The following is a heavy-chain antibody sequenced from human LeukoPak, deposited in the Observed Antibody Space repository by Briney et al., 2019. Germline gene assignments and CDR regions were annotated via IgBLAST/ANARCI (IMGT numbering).Heavy chain of an antibody. V-gene: IGHV3-48*03. CDR3: ARGGYGDYVRVDY. D-gene: IGHD4-17*01. Sequence: GGSLRLSCAASGFAFSSYEMNWVRQAPGQGVEWVSYISSSGSTIYYADSVKGRFTISRDNAKNSLYLQMNSLRAEDTAVYYCARGGYGDYVRVDYWGQGTLVTVSS. CDR1: GFAFSSYE. CDR2: ISSSGSTI. J-gene: IGHJ4*02.